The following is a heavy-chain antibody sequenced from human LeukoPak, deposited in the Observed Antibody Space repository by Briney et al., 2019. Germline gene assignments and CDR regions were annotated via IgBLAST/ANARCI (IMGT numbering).Heavy chain of an antibody. D-gene: IGHD3-16*02. CDR1: GGSISSYY. CDR2: IYYSGST. CDR3: ARTSYSYPLDY. Sequence: SETLSLTCTVSGGSISSYYWSWIRQPPGKGLEWIGYIYYSGSTNYNPSLKSRVTISVDTSKNQFSLKLSSVTAADAAVYYCARTSYSYPLDYWGQGTLVAVSS. J-gene: IGHJ4*02. V-gene: IGHV4-59*01.